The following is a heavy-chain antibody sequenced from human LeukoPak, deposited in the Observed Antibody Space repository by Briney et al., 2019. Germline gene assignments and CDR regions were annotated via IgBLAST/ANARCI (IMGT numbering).Heavy chain of an antibody. CDR2: ISGGGGST. D-gene: IGHD1-14*01. V-gene: IGHV3-23*01. Sequence: QPGGSLRLSCAASAFTFSSYAMNWVRQAPGKGLEWVSGISGGGGSTYYADSVKGRFTISRDNSKNTLYLQMDSLRAEDTALYYCAEGSGINHYHWIDPWGQGTLVTVSS. J-gene: IGHJ5*02. CDR1: AFTFSSYA. CDR3: AEGSGINHYHWIDP.